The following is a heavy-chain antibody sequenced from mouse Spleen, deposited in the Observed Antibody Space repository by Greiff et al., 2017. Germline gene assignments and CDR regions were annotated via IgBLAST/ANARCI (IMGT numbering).Heavy chain of an antibody. J-gene: IGHJ4*01. CDR3: ARGLLCAMDY. D-gene: IGHD2-3*01. CDR1: GYTFTSYW. Sequence: QVQLQQPGAELVMPGASVKLSCKASGYTFTSYWMHWVKQRPGQGLEWIGEIDPSDSYTNYNQKFKGKATLTVDKSSSTAYMQLSSLTSEDSAVYYCARGLLCAMDYWGQGTSVTVSS. CDR2: IDPSDSYT. V-gene: IGHV1-69*01.